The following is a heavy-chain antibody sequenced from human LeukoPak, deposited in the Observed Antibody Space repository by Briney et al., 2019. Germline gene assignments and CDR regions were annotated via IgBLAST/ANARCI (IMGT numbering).Heavy chain of an antibody. V-gene: IGHV4-59*01. Sequence: PSETLSLTCTVSGGSISSYYWSWIRQSPGKGLEWIGYIYYSGSTNSNPSLKSRVTISVDTSKNQFSLKLSSVTAADTAVYYCARDRNYDSTYGMDVWGQGTTVTVSS. D-gene: IGHD3-22*01. CDR1: GGSISSYY. CDR3: ARDRNYDSTYGMDV. J-gene: IGHJ6*02. CDR2: IYYSGST.